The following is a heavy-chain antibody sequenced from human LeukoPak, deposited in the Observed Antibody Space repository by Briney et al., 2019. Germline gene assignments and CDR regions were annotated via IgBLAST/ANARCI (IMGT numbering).Heavy chain of an antibody. D-gene: IGHD5-12*01. V-gene: IGHV3-30*18. Sequence: PGRSLRLSCAASGFTFSSYGMHWVRQAPGKGLEWVAVISYDGSNKYYADSVKGRFTISRDNSKNTLYLQMNSLRAEDTAVYYCAKDPLRWLQSFLYFDYWGQGTLVTVSS. CDR3: AKDPLRWLQSFLYFDY. CDR2: ISYDGSNK. CDR1: GFTFSSYG. J-gene: IGHJ4*02.